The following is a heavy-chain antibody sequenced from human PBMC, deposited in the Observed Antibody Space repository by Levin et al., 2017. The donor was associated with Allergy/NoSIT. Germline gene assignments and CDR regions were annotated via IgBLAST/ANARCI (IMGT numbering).Heavy chain of an antibody. Sequence: PSETLSLTCTVSGGSISSSSYYWGWIRQPPGKGLEWIGSIYYSGSTYYNPSLKRRVTISVDTSKNQFSLKLSSVTAADTAVYYCARAAVYHDAFDIWGQGTMVTVSS. CDR1: GGSISSSSYY. D-gene: IGHD2-8*01. J-gene: IGHJ3*02. CDR3: ARAAVYHDAFDI. V-gene: IGHV4-39*01. CDR2: IYYSGST.